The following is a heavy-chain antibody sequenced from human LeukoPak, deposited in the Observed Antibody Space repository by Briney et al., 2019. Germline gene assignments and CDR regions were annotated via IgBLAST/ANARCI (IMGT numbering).Heavy chain of an antibody. D-gene: IGHD7-27*01. CDR1: GGSISSGSYY. V-gene: IGHV4-61*02. CDR3: ARYWGSNAFDI. CDR2: IYTSEST. Sequence: PSQTLSLTCTVSGGSISSGSYYWSWIRQPAGKGLEWIGRIYTSESTNYNPSLKSRVSISVDTSKNQFSLKLSSVTAADTAVYYRARYWGSNAFDIWGQGTMVTVSS. J-gene: IGHJ3*02.